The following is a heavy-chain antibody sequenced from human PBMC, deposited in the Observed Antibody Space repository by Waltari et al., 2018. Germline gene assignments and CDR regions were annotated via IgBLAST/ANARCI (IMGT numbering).Heavy chain of an antibody. J-gene: IGHJ5*02. CDR2: ITNNNENP. Sequence: QVQLVQSGSEWKKPGASVKVSCKAYGYSFTNYSINWVRQAPGQGLELMGWITNNNENPTYTQGFTRRFVFSLDTSVSTAYLQINDLKAEDTAIYYCAREVVPAAKIVVNWFDPWGQGTQVTVSS. CDR1: GYSFTNYS. D-gene: IGHD2-2*01. CDR3: AREVVPAAKIVVNWFDP. V-gene: IGHV7-4-1*02.